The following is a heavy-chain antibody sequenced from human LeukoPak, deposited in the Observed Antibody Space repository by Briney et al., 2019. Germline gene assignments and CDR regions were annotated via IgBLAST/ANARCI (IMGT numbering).Heavy chain of an antibody. CDR3: AKTMVXXVIPXXLDX. CDR2: IWYDGSNK. Sequence: GRSLGLSCAASGFTFSSYGMHWVRQAPGKGLEWVAVIWYDGSNKYYADSVKGRFTISRDNSKNTLYLQMNSLRAEDTAVYYCAKTMVXXVIPXXLDXWGQGTLVTVSS. J-gene: IGHJ4*02. V-gene: IGHV3-33*06. CDR1: GFTFSSYG. D-gene: IGHD3-10*01.